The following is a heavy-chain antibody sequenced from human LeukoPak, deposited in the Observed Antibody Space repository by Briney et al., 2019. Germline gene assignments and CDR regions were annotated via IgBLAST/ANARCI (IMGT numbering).Heavy chain of an antibody. J-gene: IGHJ4*02. D-gene: IGHD6-19*01. CDR3: ARALNSGFYYFDY. V-gene: IGHV1-46*01. CDR1: GYTFTSYY. Sequence: ASVKVSCKASGYTFTSYYMHWVRQTPGQGLEWMGLINPSDAGTSYAQQFQGRVTMTRDTSTSTVYMELSSLRSEDTAVFYCARALNSGFYYFDYWGQGTLVTVSS. CDR2: INPSDAGT.